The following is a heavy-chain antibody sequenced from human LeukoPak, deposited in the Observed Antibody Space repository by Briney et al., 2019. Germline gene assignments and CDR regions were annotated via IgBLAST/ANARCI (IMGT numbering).Heavy chain of an antibody. V-gene: IGHV3-48*01. D-gene: IGHD5-12*01. CDR3: ARSDRGYGDYYYFYGMDV. Sequence: GGSLRLSCAASRFTFSNYSLNWVRQAPGKGLEWVSYISSSSSTIYYADSVKGRFTISRDNAKNSLYLQMKSLRAEDTAVYYCARSDRGYGDYYYFYGMDVWGQGTKVTVSS. J-gene: IGHJ6*02. CDR1: RFTFSNYS. CDR2: ISSSSSTI.